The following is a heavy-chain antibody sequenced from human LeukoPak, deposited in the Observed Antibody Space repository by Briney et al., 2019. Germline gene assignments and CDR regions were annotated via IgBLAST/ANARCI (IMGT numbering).Heavy chain of an antibody. D-gene: IGHD3-10*01. CDR1: GFTFSSYG. V-gene: IGHV3-30*18. J-gene: IGHJ4*02. CDR3: AKASGSGSYYGYYFDY. CDR2: ISYDGSNK. Sequence: PGRSLRLSCAASGFTFSSYGMHWVRQAPGKGLEWVAVISYDGSNKYYADSVKGRFTISRDNSKNTLYLQMNSLRAEDTAVYYCAKASGSGSYYGYYFDYWGQGTLVTVSS.